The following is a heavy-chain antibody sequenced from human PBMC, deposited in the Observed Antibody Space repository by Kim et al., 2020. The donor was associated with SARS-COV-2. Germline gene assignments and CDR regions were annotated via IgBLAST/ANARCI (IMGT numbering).Heavy chain of an antibody. V-gene: IGHV3-66*01. CDR3: AKARYGDYGDLGY. Sequence: DTVKGRCTMSRNNSKNTLYLQMNRLRAEATAVYYCAKARYGDYGDLGYWGQGTLVTVSS. D-gene: IGHD4-17*01. J-gene: IGHJ4*02.